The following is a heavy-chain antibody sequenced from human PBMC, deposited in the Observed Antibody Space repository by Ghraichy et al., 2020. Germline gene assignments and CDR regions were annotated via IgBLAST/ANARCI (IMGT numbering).Heavy chain of an antibody. V-gene: IGHV4-34*01. CDR1: GGSFSGYY. D-gene: IGHD2-2*03. J-gene: IGHJ4*02. CDR3: ARGGPSRPKVSYLGYGPTTPHY. CDR2: INHSGST. Sequence: SETLSLTCAVYGGSFSGYYWSWIRQPPGKGLEWIGEINHSGSTNYNPSLKSRVTISVDTSKNQFSLKLSSVTAADTAVYYCARGGPSRPKVSYLGYGPTTPHYWGQGTLVTVSS.